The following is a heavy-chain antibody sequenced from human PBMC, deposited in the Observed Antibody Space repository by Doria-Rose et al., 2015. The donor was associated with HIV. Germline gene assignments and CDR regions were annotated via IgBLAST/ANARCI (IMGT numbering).Heavy chain of an antibody. CDR2: IFSDDER. V-gene: IGHV2-26*01. Sequence: QVTLKESGPVLVKPTETLTLTCTVSGVSLSSPGMGVSWIRQPPGKALEWLANIFSDDERSYTTSLKSRLTISRCTSKSQVVLTTTDMDPVDTATYYCARIKSSRWYHKYYFDFWGQGTLVIVSA. CDR1: GVSLSSPGMG. J-gene: IGHJ4*02. D-gene: IGHD6-13*01. CDR3: ARIKSSRWYHKYYFDF.